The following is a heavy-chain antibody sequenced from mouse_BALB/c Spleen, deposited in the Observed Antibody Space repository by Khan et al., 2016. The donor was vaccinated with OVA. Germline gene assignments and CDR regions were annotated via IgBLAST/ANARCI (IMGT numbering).Heavy chain of an antibody. CDR3: AREGYDGYYRAWFAY. J-gene: IGHJ3*01. D-gene: IGHD2-3*01. CDR1: GHAFSNYW. CDR2: IYPGDGNT. V-gene: IGHV1-80*01. Sequence: QVQLKQSGAELVRPGSSVKISCKASGHAFSNYWMNWVKQRPGQGLEWIGQIYPGDGNTHYNGNFKGKATLPVDKSSSTAYMQLSSLTSEDSAVYFCAREGYDGYYRAWFAYWGQGTLVTVS.